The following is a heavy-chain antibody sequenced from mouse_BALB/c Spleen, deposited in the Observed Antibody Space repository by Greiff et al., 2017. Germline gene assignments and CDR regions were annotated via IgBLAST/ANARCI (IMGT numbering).Heavy chain of an antibody. CDR1: GFSLTSYG. CDR2: IWAGGST. CDR3: ARDLYGNYYAMDY. V-gene: IGHV2-9*02. J-gene: IGHJ4*01. Sequence: VQGVESGPGLVAPSQSLSITCTVSGFSLTSYGVHWVRQPPGKGLEWLGVIWAGGSTNYNSALMSRLSISKYNSKSQVFLKMNSLQTDDTAMYYCARDLYGNYYAMDYWGQGTSVTVSS. D-gene: IGHD2-10*02.